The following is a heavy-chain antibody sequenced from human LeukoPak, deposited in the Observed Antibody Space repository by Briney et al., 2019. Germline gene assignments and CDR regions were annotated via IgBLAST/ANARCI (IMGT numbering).Heavy chain of an antibody. Sequence: GGSLRLSCAASGFTFSSYSMNWVRQAPGKGLEWVSSISSSSSHIYYADSVKGRFTISRDNAKNSLYLQMNSLRAEDTAVYYCARRPYGSAMDVWGQGTTVTVSS. D-gene: IGHD3-10*01. CDR3: ARRPYGSAMDV. CDR1: GFTFSSYS. CDR2: ISSSSSHI. V-gene: IGHV3-21*01. J-gene: IGHJ6*02.